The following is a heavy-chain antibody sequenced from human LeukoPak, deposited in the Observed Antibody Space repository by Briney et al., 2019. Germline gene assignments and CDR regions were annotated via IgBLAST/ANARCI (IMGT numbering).Heavy chain of an antibody. CDR1: GFTFSTYW. J-gene: IGHJ4*02. CDR2: INTDGSST. CDR3: ARGGLEPVDY. Sequence: GGSLRLSCAASGFTFSTYWMHWVRQAPGKGLVWVSRINTDGSSTSYADSVKGRFTISRDNAKNTLYLQMNSLRADDTAVYYCARGGLEPVDYWGQGTLVTGSS. V-gene: IGHV3-74*01. D-gene: IGHD1-1*01.